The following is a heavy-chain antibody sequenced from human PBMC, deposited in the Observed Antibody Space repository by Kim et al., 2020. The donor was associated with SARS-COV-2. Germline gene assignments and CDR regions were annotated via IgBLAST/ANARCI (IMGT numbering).Heavy chain of an antibody. CDR3: ARGGDIVVVPAARRGRVVMDV. CDR1: GFTFSSYW. Sequence: GGSLRLSCAASGFTFSSYWMHWVRQAPGKGLVWVSRINSDGSSTSYADSVKGRFTISRDNAKNTLYLQMNSLRAEDTAVYYCARGGDIVVVPAARRGRVVMDVWGKGTTVTVSS. D-gene: IGHD2-2*01. J-gene: IGHJ6*04. V-gene: IGHV3-74*01. CDR2: INSDGSST.